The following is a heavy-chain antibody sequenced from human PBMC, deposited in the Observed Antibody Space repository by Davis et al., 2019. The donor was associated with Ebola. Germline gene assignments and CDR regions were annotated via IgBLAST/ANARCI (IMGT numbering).Heavy chain of an antibody. Sequence: GGSLRLSCAASGFTVSSNYMSWVRQAPGKGLEWVSVIYSGGSTYYADSVKGRFTISRDNSKNTLYLQMNSLRAEDTAVYYCARDPLDYDSSGYPVDAFDIWGQGTMVTVSS. J-gene: IGHJ3*02. CDR2: IYSGGST. V-gene: IGHV3-66*01. CDR1: GFTVSSNY. D-gene: IGHD3-22*01. CDR3: ARDPLDYDSSGYPVDAFDI.